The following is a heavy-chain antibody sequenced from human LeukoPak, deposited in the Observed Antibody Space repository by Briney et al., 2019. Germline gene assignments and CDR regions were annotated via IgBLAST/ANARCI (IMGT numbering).Heavy chain of an antibody. D-gene: IGHD2-15*01. J-gene: IGHJ3*02. CDR3: AKDPLGVALADDAFDI. CDR1: GFTFSSYA. V-gene: IGHV3-23*01. CDR2: ISGSGGST. Sequence: GGSLRLSCAASGFTFSSYAMSWVRQAPGKGLEWVSAISGSGGSTYYADSVKGRFTISRDNSKNTLYLQMNSLRAEDTAVYYCAKDPLGVALADDAFDIWGQGTMVTVSS.